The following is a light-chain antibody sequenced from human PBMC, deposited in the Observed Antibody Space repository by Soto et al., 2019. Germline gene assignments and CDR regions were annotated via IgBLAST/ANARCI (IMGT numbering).Light chain of an antibody. CDR1: QSINSN. V-gene: IGKV3-15*01. CDR2: GAS. J-gene: IGKJ1*01. Sequence: EIVMTQSPSTLSVSPGERATLSCRASQSINSNLAWYQQKPGQAPRLLIYGASTRATGVPARFSGSGSGTDFTLTISSLQSEDFALYYCQQYSNWWSFGQGTKVDIK. CDR3: QQYSNWWS.